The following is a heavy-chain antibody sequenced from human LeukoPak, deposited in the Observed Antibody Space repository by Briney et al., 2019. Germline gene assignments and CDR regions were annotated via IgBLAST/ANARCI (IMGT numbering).Heavy chain of an antibody. D-gene: IGHD1-26*01. CDR2: IIPIFATG. CDR1: GGTFSSYA. V-gene: IGHV1-69*06. J-gene: IGHJ3*02. Sequence: SVKVSCKASGGTFSSYAISWVRQAPGQGLEWMGGIIPIFATGNYAQKFQGRVTITADKSTSTAYMELSSLRSEDTAVYYCARGLWELLHDAFDIWGQGTMVTVSS. CDR3: ARGLWELLHDAFDI.